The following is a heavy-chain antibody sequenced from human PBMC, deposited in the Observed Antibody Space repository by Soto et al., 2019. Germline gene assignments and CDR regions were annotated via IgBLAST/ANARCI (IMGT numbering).Heavy chain of an antibody. Sequence: GGSLRLSCAASGFPFSSYAMSRVRQAPGKGLEWVSAISGSGGSTYYADSVKGRFTISRDNSKNTLYLQMNSLRAEDTAVYYCAKRSIAARRANDYWGQGTLVTVSS. CDR3: AKRSIAARRANDY. J-gene: IGHJ4*02. D-gene: IGHD6-6*01. CDR2: ISGSGGST. V-gene: IGHV3-23*01. CDR1: GFPFSSYA.